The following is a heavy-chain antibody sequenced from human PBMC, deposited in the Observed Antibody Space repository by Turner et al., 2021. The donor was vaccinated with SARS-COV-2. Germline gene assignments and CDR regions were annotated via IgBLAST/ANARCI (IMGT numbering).Heavy chain of an antibody. D-gene: IGHD3-10*01. J-gene: IGHJ5*02. V-gene: IGHV3-30*04. CDR3: ARDLGGFFDP. Sequence: VQLVESGGGVVQPGRSLRPSCAASGFTFSSYAMHWVRQAPGKGLEWVALISYDGSNKYYADTVKGRFTISRDNSKNTLYLQMNSLRVEDTAVYYCARDLGGFFDPWGQGTLVTVSS. CDR2: ISYDGSNK. CDR1: GFTFSSYA.